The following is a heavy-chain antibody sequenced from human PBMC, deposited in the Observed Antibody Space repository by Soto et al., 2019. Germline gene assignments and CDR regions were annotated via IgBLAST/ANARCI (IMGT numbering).Heavy chain of an antibody. J-gene: IGHJ4*02. D-gene: IGHD3-22*01. Sequence: QVQLVQSGAEVKKPGSSVKVSCKASGGTFSNYAIDWVRQAPGQGLEWMGGIIPLFGTANYAQKFQGRITITADESTSTADMELRSLSSEDTAVYYCARGVHYDSSGYYYFYWGQGTLVTVSS. CDR2: IIPLFGTA. CDR3: ARGVHYDSSGYYYFY. CDR1: GGTFSNYA. V-gene: IGHV1-69*01.